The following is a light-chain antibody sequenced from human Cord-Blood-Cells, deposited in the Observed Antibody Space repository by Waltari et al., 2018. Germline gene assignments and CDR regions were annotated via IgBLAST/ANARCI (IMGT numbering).Light chain of an antibody. CDR3: QQYDNLPLT. Sequence: DIQMTQSPSSLSASVGDRVTITCQASQDFSNYLNWYQQKPGKAPKLLIYDASNLETGVPSRFSGSGAGTDFTFPISSLQPEDIATYYCQQYDNLPLTFGGGTKLEIK. V-gene: IGKV1-33*01. CDR1: QDFSNY. CDR2: DAS. J-gene: IGKJ4*01.